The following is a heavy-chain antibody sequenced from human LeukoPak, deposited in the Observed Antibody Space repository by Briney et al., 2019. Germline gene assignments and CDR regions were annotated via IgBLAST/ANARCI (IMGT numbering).Heavy chain of an antibody. CDR3: ARGDYDY. CDR1: DGSISSSSYY. CDR2: IYYSGST. V-gene: IGHV4-39*01. Sequence: SQTLSLTCAVSDGSISSSSYYWGWIRQPPGKGLEWIGTIYYSGSTYYNPSLKTRVTISVDTSKNQFSLKLSSVTAADTAVYYCARGDYDYWGQGTLVTVSS. J-gene: IGHJ4*02. D-gene: IGHD4-17*01.